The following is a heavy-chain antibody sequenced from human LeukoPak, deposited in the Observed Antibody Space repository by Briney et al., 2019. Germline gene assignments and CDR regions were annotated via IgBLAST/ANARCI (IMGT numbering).Heavy chain of an antibody. CDR1: GFTFSSYA. Sequence: PGRSLRLSCAASGFTFSSYAMHWVRQAPGKGLEWVALISYDKSNKYYADSVKGRFTISRDNSKNTLFVQMNSLRTEDTAVYYCARSGVQWQWLLTYDAFDIWGQGTMVTVS. V-gene: IGHV3-30-3*01. D-gene: IGHD6-19*01. J-gene: IGHJ3*02. CDR3: ARSGVQWQWLLTYDAFDI. CDR2: ISYDKSNK.